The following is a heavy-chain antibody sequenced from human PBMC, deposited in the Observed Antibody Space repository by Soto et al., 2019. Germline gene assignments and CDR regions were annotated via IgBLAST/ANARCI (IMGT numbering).Heavy chain of an antibody. J-gene: IGHJ4*02. D-gene: IGHD6-19*01. Sequence: SETLSLTCTVSGGSISGYYWSWIRQPPGRGLEWIGYIYSSGSTNYNPSLKSRVTISVDTSKKQFSLKLSSVTAADTAVYYCAREDSVAGTVFDYWGQGTLGTVS. CDR2: IYSSGST. CDR1: GGSISGYY. CDR3: AREDSVAGTVFDY. V-gene: IGHV4-59*01.